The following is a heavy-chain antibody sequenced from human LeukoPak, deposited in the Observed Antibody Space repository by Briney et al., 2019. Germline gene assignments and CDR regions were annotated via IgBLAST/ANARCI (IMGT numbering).Heavy chain of an antibody. D-gene: IGHD3-22*01. Sequence: ASVKVSCKASGYTFSGYYMHWVRQTPGQGLEWMGWINPKSGGTNEAQKFHDRVTMTRDTSIRTAYMEVSRLRSDDTAVYYCARDSSSGWAVYYYYYMDVWGKGTTVTVSS. J-gene: IGHJ6*03. CDR3: ARDSSSGWAVYYYYYMDV. CDR1: GYTFSGYY. CDR2: INPKSGGT. V-gene: IGHV1-2*02.